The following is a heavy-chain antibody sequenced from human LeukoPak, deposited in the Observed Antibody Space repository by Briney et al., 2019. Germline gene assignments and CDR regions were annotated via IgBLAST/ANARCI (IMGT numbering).Heavy chain of an antibody. CDR1: GGSISTYY. V-gene: IGHV4-59*01. J-gene: IGHJ5*02. Sequence: SETLSLTCTVSGGSISTYYWSWIRQPPGKGLEWIGYVYYTGLTNYNPSLKSRVTMSADTFKNQFSLRLTSVTAADTAIYYCAKERDEGALLGWFDPWGPGTLVTVSS. CDR3: AKERDEGALLGWFDP. D-gene: IGHD5-24*01. CDR2: VYYTGLT.